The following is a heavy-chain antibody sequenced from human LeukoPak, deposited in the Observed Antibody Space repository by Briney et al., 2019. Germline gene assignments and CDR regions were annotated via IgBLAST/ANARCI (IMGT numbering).Heavy chain of an antibody. CDR2: IRYDGSNK. Sequence: GGSLRLSCAASGFTFSSYGMHWVRQAPGKGLEWVAFIRYDGSNKYYADSVKGRFTISRDNSKNTLYLQMNSLRAEDTAVYYCARDDSSSGSLFDYWGQGTLVTVSS. D-gene: IGHD6-6*01. V-gene: IGHV3-30*02. CDR1: GFTFSSYG. CDR3: ARDDSSSGSLFDY. J-gene: IGHJ4*02.